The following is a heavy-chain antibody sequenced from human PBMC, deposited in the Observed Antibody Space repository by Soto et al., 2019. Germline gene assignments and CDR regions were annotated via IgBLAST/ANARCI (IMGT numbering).Heavy chain of an antibody. V-gene: IGHV1-69*02. CDR3: ARGGGQQLDYYYYYMDV. CDR2: IIPILGIA. CDR1: GGTFSSYT. Sequence: QVQLVQSGAEVKKPGSSVKVSYKASGGTFSSYTISWVRQAPGQGLEWMGRIIPILGIANYAQKFQGRVTITADKSTSTAYMELSSLRSEDTAVYYCARGGGQQLDYYYYYMDVWGKGTTVTVSS. D-gene: IGHD6-13*01. J-gene: IGHJ6*03.